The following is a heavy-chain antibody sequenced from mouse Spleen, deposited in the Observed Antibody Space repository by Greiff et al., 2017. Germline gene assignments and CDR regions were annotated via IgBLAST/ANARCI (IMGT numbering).Heavy chain of an antibody. Sequence: EVKLVESEGGLVQPGSSMKLSCTASGFTFSDYYMAWVRQVPEKGLEWVANINYDGSSTYYLDSLKSRFIISRDNAKNILYLQMSSLKSEDTATYYCARRVDYYGSRRGYFDVWGTGTTVTVSS. CDR2: INYDGSST. CDR1: GFTFSDYY. D-gene: IGHD1-1*01. J-gene: IGHJ1*03. V-gene: IGHV5-16*01. CDR3: ARRVDYYGSRRGYFDV.